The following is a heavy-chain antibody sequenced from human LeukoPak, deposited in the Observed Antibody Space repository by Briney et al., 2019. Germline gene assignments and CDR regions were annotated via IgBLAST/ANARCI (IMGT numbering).Heavy chain of an antibody. J-gene: IGHJ6*03. D-gene: IGHD1-26*01. CDR1: GFTFSSYS. CDR3: AREASLVGAFPRYMDV. Sequence: GGSLRLSCAASGFTFSSYSMNWVRQAPGKGLEWVSSISSSSSYIYYADSVKGRFTISRDNAKNSLYLQMNSLRAEDTAVYYCAREASLVGAFPRYMDVWGKGTTVTVSS. V-gene: IGHV3-21*01. CDR2: ISSSSSYI.